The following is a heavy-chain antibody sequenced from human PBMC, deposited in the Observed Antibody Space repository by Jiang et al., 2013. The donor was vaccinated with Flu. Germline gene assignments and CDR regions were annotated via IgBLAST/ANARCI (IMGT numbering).Heavy chain of an antibody. Sequence: EWVAVISYDGSNKYYADSVKGRFTISRDNSKNTLYLQMNSLRAEDTAVYYCARETGIAARPGGYWGQGTLVTVSS. CDR2: ISYDGSNK. V-gene: IGHV3-30-3*01. J-gene: IGHJ4*02. D-gene: IGHD6-6*01. CDR3: ARETGIAARPGGY.